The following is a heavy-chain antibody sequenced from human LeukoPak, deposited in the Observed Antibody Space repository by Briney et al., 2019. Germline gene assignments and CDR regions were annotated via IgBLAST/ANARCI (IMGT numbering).Heavy chain of an antibody. Sequence: GGSLRLSCAASGFTFSGSTMHWVRQASGKGLEWVGRISSKANSYATAYAASVKGRFTISRDDSKNTAYPQMNSLKTEDTAVYYCTRGGHNNYYDGMDVWGQGTTVIVSS. V-gene: IGHV3-73*01. CDR2: ISSKANSYAT. J-gene: IGHJ6*02. D-gene: IGHD5-24*01. CDR1: GFTFSGST. CDR3: TRGGHNNYYDGMDV.